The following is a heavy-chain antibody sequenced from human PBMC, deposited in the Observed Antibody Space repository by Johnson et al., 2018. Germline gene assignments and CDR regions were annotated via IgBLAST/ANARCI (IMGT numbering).Heavy chain of an antibody. D-gene: IGHD1-14*01. Sequence: QVQLVQSGGGVVQPGRSLRLSCSASGFTFSNYGMHWVRQAPGKGLEWVAVIWYDGSQKYYVDSVKGRFTISRDDSKNPLDLQMNSLRVDATALYYCAKEGIAARRNFYMDVWGKGTTVTVSS. V-gene: IGHV3-33*06. CDR1: GFTFSNYG. CDR3: AKEGIAARRNFYMDV. CDR2: IWYDGSQK. J-gene: IGHJ6*03.